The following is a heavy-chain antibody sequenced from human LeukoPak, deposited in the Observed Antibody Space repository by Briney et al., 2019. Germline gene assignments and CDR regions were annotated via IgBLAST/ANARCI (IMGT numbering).Heavy chain of an antibody. CDR2: MFAGGSP. D-gene: IGHD3-10*01. Sequence: GGSLRLSCAASGFNVSSNYMTWARQAPGKALEWVSVMFAGGSPYFSDSVKGRFTLSRDNSKNTLYLHMYNLRADDTAVYYCARGVGVRGVVSQPLEYWAQGTLVIVSS. CDR1: GFNVSSNY. J-gene: IGHJ4*02. V-gene: IGHV3-53*01. CDR3: ARGVGVRGVVSQPLEY.